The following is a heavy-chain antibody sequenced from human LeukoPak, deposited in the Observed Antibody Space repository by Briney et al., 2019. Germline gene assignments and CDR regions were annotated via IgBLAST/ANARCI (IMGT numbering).Heavy chain of an antibody. CDR3: ARGPPYYYDSSGYGFYFDY. Sequence: PSETLSLTCTVSGYSISSGYYWGWIRQPPGKGLEWIGSIYHSGSTYYNPSLKSRVTISVDTSKNQFSLKLSSVTAADTAVYYCARGPPYYYDSSGYGFYFDYWGQGTLVTVSS. CDR1: GYSISSGYY. CDR2: IYHSGST. V-gene: IGHV4-38-2*02. J-gene: IGHJ4*02. D-gene: IGHD3-22*01.